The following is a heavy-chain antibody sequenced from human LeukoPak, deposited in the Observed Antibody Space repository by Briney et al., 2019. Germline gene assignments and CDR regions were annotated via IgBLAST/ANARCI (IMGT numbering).Heavy chain of an antibody. CDR2: ISSSSTYI. CDR1: VFTFSRYS. J-gene: IGHJ4*02. Sequence: PGGSLRLSCAASVFTFSRYSMNWVRQAPGKGLEWVSSISSSSTYIYYTDSMKGRFTISRVNAKNSLYLQMNSLRAEDTAVYYCARDSTRFDYWGQGTLVTVSS. CDR3: ARDSTRFDY. V-gene: IGHV3-21*01.